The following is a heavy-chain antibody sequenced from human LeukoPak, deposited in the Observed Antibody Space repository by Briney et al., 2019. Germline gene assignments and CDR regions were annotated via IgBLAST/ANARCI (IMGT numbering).Heavy chain of an antibody. D-gene: IGHD3-22*01. CDR3: ARAPFDYDSSGYPGRAFDI. J-gene: IGHJ3*02. CDR2: IYYSGST. CDR1: GGSISSGGYY. Sequence: KTSETLSLTCTVSGGSISSGGYYWSWIRQHPGKGLEWIGYIYYSGSTYYNPALKSRVTISVDTSKKQVSLKLSSVTAADTAVYYCARAPFDYDSSGYPGRAFDIWGQGTMVTVSS. V-gene: IGHV4-31*03.